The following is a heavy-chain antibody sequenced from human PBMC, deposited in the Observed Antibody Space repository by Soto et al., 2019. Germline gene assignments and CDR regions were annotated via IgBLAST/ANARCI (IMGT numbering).Heavy chain of an antibody. CDR2: INAGNGNT. Sequence: GGSVKGSWKASGYAFTSYAMHLVRQAPGQRPEWMGWINAGNGNTKYSQKFQGRVTITRYTSASTAYMELSSLRSEDTAVYYCARGGSSSSWTNAFDIWGQGTMVTVSS. CDR1: GYAFTSYA. D-gene: IGHD6-13*01. V-gene: IGHV1-3*01. J-gene: IGHJ3*02. CDR3: ARGGSSSSWTNAFDI.